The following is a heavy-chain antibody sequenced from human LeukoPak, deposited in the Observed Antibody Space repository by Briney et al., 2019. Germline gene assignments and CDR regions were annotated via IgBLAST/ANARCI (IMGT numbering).Heavy chain of an antibody. CDR3: ASGYSSASAGYFDY. CDR2: ISWNSGSI. Sequence: PGGSLRLSCAASGFTFDDYAMHWVRQAPGKGLEWVSGISWNSGSIGYADSVKGRFTISRDNAKNSLYLQMNSLRDEDTAVYYCASGYSSASAGYFDYWGQGTLVTVSS. CDR1: GFTFDDYA. J-gene: IGHJ4*02. V-gene: IGHV3-9*01. D-gene: IGHD6-25*01.